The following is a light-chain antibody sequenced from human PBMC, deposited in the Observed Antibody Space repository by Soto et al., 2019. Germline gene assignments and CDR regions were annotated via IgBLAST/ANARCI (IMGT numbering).Light chain of an antibody. Sequence: DIQMTQSPSSLSASVGDRVTITCRARQRISSYLNWYQQKPGKAPKLLIYAASSLQSGVPSRFSGSGSGTEFTLSISMRQTEDFATYYCQQSYSTPRFGGGTKVEIK. CDR3: QQSYSTPR. CDR1: QRISSY. CDR2: AAS. J-gene: IGKJ4*02. V-gene: IGKV1-39*01.